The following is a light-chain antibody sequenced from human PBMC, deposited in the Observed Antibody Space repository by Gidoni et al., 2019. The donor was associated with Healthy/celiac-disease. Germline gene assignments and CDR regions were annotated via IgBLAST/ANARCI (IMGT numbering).Light chain of an antibody. V-gene: IGKV4-1*01. CDR1: QSVLYSSNNKNY. CDR3: QQYYSTPLT. CDR2: CAS. Sequence: DIVMTQSPDSLAVSLGERATINCKSSQSVLYSSNNKNYLAWYQQKPGPPPKLLIYCASTREAGVPDRFSGSGSVTDFTLTISSLQAEDVAVYYCQQYYSTPLTFGGGTKVEIK. J-gene: IGKJ4*01.